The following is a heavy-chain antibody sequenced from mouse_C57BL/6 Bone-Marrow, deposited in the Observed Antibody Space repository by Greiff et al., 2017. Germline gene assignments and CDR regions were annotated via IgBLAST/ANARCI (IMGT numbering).Heavy chain of an antibody. D-gene: IGHD1-1*02. CDR1: GYSFTGYY. V-gene: IGHV1-42*01. CDR2: INPSTGGT. CDR3: AREGGGTWHGLSMDY. J-gene: IGHJ4*01. Sequence: EVQLQQSGPELVKPGASVKISCKASGYSFTGYYMNWVKQSPEKSLEWIGEINPSTGGTTYNQKFKAKATLTVDKSSSTASMKLKSLPSEASADYYVAREGGGTWHGLSMDYWGQGTSGTVSS.